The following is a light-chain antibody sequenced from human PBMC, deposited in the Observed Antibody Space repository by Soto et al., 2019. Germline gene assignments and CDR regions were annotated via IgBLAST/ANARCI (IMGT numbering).Light chain of an antibody. Sequence: DIVMTQSPDSLAVSLGERATINCKSSQSVLYSPNNKNYLSWYQQKPGQPPKLLLYWASTRQSGVPDRFRGSGSGTDFTLTINSLQAEDVAVYYCQQYFSTPRTFGQGTKVEIK. CDR2: WAS. CDR3: QQYFSTPRT. CDR1: QSVLYSPNNKNY. J-gene: IGKJ1*01. V-gene: IGKV4-1*01.